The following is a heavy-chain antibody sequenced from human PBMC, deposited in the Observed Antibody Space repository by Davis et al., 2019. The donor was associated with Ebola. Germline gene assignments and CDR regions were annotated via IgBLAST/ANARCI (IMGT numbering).Heavy chain of an antibody. J-gene: IGHJ4*02. V-gene: IGHV4-34*01. CDR3: ARGNWGFDY. CDR1: GGSFSGYY. D-gene: IGHD7-27*01. CDR2: INHSGST. Sequence: MPSETLSLTCAVYGGSFSGYYWSWIRQPPGKGLEWIGEINHSGSTNYNPSLKSRVTISVDTSKNQFSLKLSSVTAADTAVYYCARGNWGFDYWDQGTLVTVSS.